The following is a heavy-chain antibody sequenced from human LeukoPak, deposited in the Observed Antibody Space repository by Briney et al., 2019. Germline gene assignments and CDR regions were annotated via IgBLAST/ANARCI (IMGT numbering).Heavy chain of an antibody. D-gene: IGHD6-19*01. Sequence: SETLSLTCTVSGGSISSSSYYWGWIRQPPGKGLEWIGSIYYSGSTYYNPSLKSRFTISVNTSKNQFSLKLSSVTAADTAVYYCARLAIAVAGSGAYYYGMDVWGQGTTVTVSS. CDR2: IYYSGST. J-gene: IGHJ6*02. V-gene: IGHV4-39*01. CDR3: ARLAIAVAGSGAYYYGMDV. CDR1: GGSISSSSYY.